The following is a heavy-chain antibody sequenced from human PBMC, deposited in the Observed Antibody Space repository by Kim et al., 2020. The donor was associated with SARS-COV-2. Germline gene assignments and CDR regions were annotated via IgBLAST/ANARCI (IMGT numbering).Heavy chain of an antibody. CDR2: IIPIFGTA. J-gene: IGHJ4*02. Sequence: SVKVSCKAAGGTFSSYAISWVRQAPGQGLEWMGGIIPIFGTANYAQKFQGRVTITADESTSTAYMELSSLRSEDTAVYYCARDPMPGDYYDSSGYSGYWGEGTLVTVSS. V-gene: IGHV1-69*13. CDR3: ARDPMPGDYYDSSGYSGY. CDR1: GGTFSSYA. D-gene: IGHD3-22*01.